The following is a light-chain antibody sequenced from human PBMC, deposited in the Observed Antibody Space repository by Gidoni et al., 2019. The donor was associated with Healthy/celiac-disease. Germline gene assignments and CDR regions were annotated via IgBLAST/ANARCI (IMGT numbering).Light chain of an antibody. V-gene: IGLV2-14*01. J-gene: IGLJ2*01. CDR2: DVT. CDR3: SSYTSSSTLGL. Sequence: QSALTPTASVSGSPGQSITISCTGTSSDAGGYNYVSWYQQHPDKAPKVLIYDVTNRPSGVSNRFSGSKSGNTASLTISGLQAEDEADYYCSSYTSSSTLGLFGGGTKLTVL. CDR1: SSDAGGYNY.